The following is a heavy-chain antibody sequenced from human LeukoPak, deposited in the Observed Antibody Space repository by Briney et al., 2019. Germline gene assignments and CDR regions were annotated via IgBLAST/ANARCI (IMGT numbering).Heavy chain of an antibody. CDR1: GYTFTGYY. CDR3: ARDPFVVVTDFDY. V-gene: IGHV1-2*02. D-gene: IGHD2-21*02. J-gene: IGHJ4*02. Sequence: ASVTVSCKASGYTFTGYYMHWVRQAPGRGLEWMGWINPNSGGTNYAQKFQGRVTMTRDTSISTAYMELSRLRSDDTAVYYCARDPFVVVTDFDYWGQGTLVTVSS. CDR2: INPNSGGT.